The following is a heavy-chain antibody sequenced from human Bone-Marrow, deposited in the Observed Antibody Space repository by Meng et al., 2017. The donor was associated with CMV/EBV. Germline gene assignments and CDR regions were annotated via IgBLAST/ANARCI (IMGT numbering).Heavy chain of an antibody. J-gene: IGHJ4*02. CDR2: INWNGGST. D-gene: IGHD6-13*01. Sequence: LSLTCAASGFTFDDYGMSWVRQAPGKGLEWVSGINWNGGSTGYADSVKGRFTISRDNAKNSLYLQMNSLRAEDTALYYCARANIAAAGHFDYWGQGTLVTVSS. CDR1: GFTFDDYG. CDR3: ARANIAAAGHFDY. V-gene: IGHV3-20*04.